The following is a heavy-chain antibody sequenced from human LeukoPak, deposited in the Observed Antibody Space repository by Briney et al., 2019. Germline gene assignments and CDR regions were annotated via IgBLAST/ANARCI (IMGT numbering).Heavy chain of an antibody. V-gene: IGHV1-18*04. J-gene: IGHJ4*02. CDR2: ISAHNGNT. Sequence: AASVKVSCKASGYTFTSYGISWVRQAPGQGLEWMGWISAHNGNTNYAQKLQGRVTMTTDTSTSTAYMELRSLRSDDTAVYYCARRGESRRMYYFDYWGQGTLVTVSS. CDR1: GYTFTSYG. CDR3: ARRGESRRMYYFDY. D-gene: IGHD2-21*01.